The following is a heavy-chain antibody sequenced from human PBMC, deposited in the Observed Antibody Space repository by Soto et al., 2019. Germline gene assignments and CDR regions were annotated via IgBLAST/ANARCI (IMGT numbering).Heavy chain of an antibody. CDR1: GGSISSSSYY. Sequence: PSETLSLTCTVSGGSISSSSYYWSWIRQPPGKGLEWIGSTYYSGSTNYKPSLKSRVTISVDTSKNQFSLKLNSVTAADTAVYYCARQGGWFDPWGQGTLVTVSS. CDR3: ARQGGWFDP. CDR2: TYYSGST. J-gene: IGHJ5*02. D-gene: IGHD1-26*01. V-gene: IGHV4-61*05.